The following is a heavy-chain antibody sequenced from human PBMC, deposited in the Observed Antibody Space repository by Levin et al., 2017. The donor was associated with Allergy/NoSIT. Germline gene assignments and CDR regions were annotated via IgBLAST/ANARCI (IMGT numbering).Heavy chain of an antibody. D-gene: IGHD3-22*01. J-gene: IGHJ4*02. Sequence: ASVKVSCKTSSDSLAKYWIGWVRQMPGKGLEWMGIIYPGDSDTRYNPSFQALITISADKSISTAYLQWSSLKTSDTATYYCARGSDISGYYFDFWGQGTLVTVSS. CDR1: SDSLAKYW. CDR3: ARGSDISGYYFDF. V-gene: IGHV5-51*01. CDR2: IYPGDSDT.